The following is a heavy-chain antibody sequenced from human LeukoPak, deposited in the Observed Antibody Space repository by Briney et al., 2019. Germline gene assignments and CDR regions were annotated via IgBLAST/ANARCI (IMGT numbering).Heavy chain of an antibody. Sequence: ASVTVSCTSSGYTFSSYYMHWVRQAPGQGLEWMGIVNPSGGGTSYAQKFQGRVTMTGGTSTSTVFMQLSSLRSEDTAVYYCARGPPGRVYDTSKRALFDPWGQGTLVTVSS. D-gene: IGHD3-22*01. V-gene: IGHV1-46*01. J-gene: IGHJ5*02. CDR2: VNPSGGGT. CDR3: ARGPPGRVYDTSKRALFDP. CDR1: GYTFSSYY.